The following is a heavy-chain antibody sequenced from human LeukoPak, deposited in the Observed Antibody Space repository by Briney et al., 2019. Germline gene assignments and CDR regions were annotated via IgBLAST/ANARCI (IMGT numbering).Heavy chain of an antibody. CDR1: GVSVSSNSVT. D-gene: IGHD2-2*01. V-gene: IGHV6-1*01. CDR2: IYYSTTWYN. J-gene: IGHJ5*02. Sequence: SQTLSLTCAISGVSVSSNSVTWNWIRQSPSIGLEGLGRIYYSTTWYNDYVVSVLGRITGNPDTSKYQFSRHLSSVTPDESAVYYCARRLTQYDCFAAWEQGILVTVS. CDR3: ARRLTQYDCFAA.